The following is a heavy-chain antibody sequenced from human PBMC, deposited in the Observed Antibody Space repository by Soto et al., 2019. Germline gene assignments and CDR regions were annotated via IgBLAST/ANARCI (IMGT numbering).Heavy chain of an antibody. Sequence: EVQLLESGGGLVQPGGSPRLSCAASGFTFNNYAMSWVRQAPGKGPEWVSVISGSGGSTYYADSVKGRFTISRDNSKNTLYLQMNSLRGEDTAVYYCAKRATGTYFDYWGQGTLVTVSS. V-gene: IGHV3-23*01. J-gene: IGHJ4*02. CDR1: GFTFNNYA. CDR2: ISGSGGST. D-gene: IGHD1-1*01. CDR3: AKRATGTYFDY.